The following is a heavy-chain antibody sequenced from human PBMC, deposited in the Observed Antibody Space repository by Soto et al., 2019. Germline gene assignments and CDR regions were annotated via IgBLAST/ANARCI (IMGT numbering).Heavy chain of an antibody. Sequence: SGPTLVNPTQTLTLTCTFSGFSLIPSGVGVGWIRQPPGKALQWLALIYWDDDKRYSPSLKSRLTITKDTSKNQVFLTMTNMDPVDTATYYCAHMGYYGSEYYSPSIDYWGQRTLVTVSS. CDR3: AHMGYYGSEYYSPSIDY. CDR2: IYWDDDK. V-gene: IGHV2-5*02. J-gene: IGHJ4*02. D-gene: IGHD3-10*01. CDR1: GFSLIPSGVG.